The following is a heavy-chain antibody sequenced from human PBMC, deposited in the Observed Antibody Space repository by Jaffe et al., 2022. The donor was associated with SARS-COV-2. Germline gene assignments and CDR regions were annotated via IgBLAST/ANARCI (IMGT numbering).Heavy chain of an antibody. CDR3: AREATVTWGWYYYYGMDV. CDR1: GFTFSSYA. D-gene: IGHD4-17*01. CDR2: ISYDGSNK. Sequence: QVQLVESGGGVVQPGRSLRLSCAASGFTFSSYAMHWVRQAPGKGLEWVAVISYDGSNKYYADSVKGRFTISRDNSKNTLYLQMNSLRAEDTAVYYCAREATVTWGWYYYYGMDVWGQGTTVTVSS. J-gene: IGHJ6*02. V-gene: IGHV3-30-3*01.